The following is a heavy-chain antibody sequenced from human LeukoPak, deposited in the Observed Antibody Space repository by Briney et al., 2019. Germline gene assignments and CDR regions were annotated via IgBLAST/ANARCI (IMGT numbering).Heavy chain of an antibody. V-gene: IGHV3-7*01. J-gene: IGHJ4*02. CDR1: GFNFSSYW. CDR3: ARALSHCLDY. Sequence: GGSLRLSCVVSGFNFSSYWMNWVRQAPGKGLEWVANIRHDGSEKYYVASVKGRFSISRDSAKKSLYLQMNSLRAEDTAVYYCARALSHCLDYWGQGTLVTVSS. D-gene: IGHD3-16*01. CDR2: IRHDGSEK.